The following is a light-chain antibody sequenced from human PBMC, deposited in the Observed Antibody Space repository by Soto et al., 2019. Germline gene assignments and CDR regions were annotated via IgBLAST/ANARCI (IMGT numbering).Light chain of an antibody. CDR3: HQDNDCSFA. V-gene: IGKV3-15*01. CDR2: GAS. J-gene: IGKJ1*01. Sequence: LCCRTSQSVSSNLGWYQQKPAQAPRLLIYGASTRHTGIPCRFSGGGSGRDFTLTISSLQSADFAVYYCHQDNDCSFAFGRGTKVDI. CDR1: QSVSSN.